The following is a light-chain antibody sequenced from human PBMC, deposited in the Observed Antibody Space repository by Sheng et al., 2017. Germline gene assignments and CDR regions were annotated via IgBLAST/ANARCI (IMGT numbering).Light chain of an antibody. Sequence: EIVLTQSPGTLSLSPGERATLSCRASQSLSSALAWYQQKPGQPPRLLIYGASSRATGVPARFIGSGSGTEFTLNISSLQSEDFAVYYCQHYKSWPLTFGPGTKVDIK. CDR3: QHYKSWPLT. J-gene: IGKJ3*01. V-gene: IGKV3-15*01. CDR1: QSLSSA. CDR2: GAS.